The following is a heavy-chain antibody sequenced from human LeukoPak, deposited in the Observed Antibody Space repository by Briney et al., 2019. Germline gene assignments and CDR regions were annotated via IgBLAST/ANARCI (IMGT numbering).Heavy chain of an antibody. CDR2: MSYDGSNK. D-gene: IGHD6-13*01. J-gene: IGHJ4*02. Sequence: PGRSLRLSCAASGFAFSSYAMHWVRQAPGKGLEWVAIMSYDGSNKYYADSVKGRFTISRDNSKNTPYLQMNSLRTEDTAVYFCAREGSSSSFDYWGQGTLVTVSS. CDR1: GFAFSSYA. V-gene: IGHV3-30-3*01. CDR3: AREGSSSSFDY.